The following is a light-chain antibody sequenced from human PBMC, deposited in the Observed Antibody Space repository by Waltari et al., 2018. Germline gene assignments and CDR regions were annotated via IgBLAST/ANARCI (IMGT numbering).Light chain of an antibody. J-gene: IGLJ1*01. Sequence: QSALTQTASVSGSPGQPITISCAGTSSGVGSYNLFSWYQQHPGRAPKLIIYEDNKRPSGVSSRFSGSKSGNTASLTISGLQTEDEAEYYCFSYAGSNIYVFASGTKVTVL. CDR1: SSGVGSYNL. CDR2: EDN. CDR3: FSYAGSNIYV. V-gene: IGLV2-23*01.